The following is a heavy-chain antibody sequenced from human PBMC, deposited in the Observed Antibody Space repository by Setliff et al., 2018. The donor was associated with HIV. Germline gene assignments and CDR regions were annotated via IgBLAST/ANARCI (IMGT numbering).Heavy chain of an antibody. D-gene: IGHD4-17*01. CDR2: IKQDGSEK. J-gene: IGHJ4*02. CDR1: GFTFSNYW. V-gene: IGHV3-7*01. CDR3: ARGQTTAEY. Sequence: PGGSLRLSCAASGFTFSNYWMSWVRQAPGKGLEWVANIKQDGSEKSYVGSVKGRFTTSRDNAKNSLYLQMSSLRAEDTAVYYCARGQTTAEYWGQGTLVTVSS.